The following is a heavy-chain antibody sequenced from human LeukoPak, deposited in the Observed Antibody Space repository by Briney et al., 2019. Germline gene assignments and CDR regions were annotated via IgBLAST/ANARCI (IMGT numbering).Heavy chain of an antibody. D-gene: IGHD2-15*01. CDR2: INHSGST. J-gene: IGHJ4*02. Sequence: SETLSLTCAVYGGSFSGYYWSWIRQPPGKGLEWIGEINHSGSTNYNPSLKSRVTISVDTSKNQFSLKLSSVTAADTAVYYCARELLGYCSGSSCSTYDYWGQGTLVTVSS. V-gene: IGHV4-34*01. CDR1: GGSFSGYY. CDR3: ARELLGYCSGSSCSTYDY.